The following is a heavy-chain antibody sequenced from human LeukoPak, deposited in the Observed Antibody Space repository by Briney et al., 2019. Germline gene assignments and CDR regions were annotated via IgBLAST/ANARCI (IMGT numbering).Heavy chain of an antibody. CDR1: GYTFTSYD. CDR3: ARPGEYSSSWSEYFQH. J-gene: IGHJ1*01. Sequence: ASVKVSCKASGYTFTSYDINWVRQATGQGLEWMGWMNPNSGNTGYAQKFQGRVTMTRNTPISTAYMELSSLRSEDTAVYYCARPGEYSSSWSEYFQHWGQGTLVTVPS. D-gene: IGHD6-13*01. V-gene: IGHV1-8*01. CDR2: MNPNSGNT.